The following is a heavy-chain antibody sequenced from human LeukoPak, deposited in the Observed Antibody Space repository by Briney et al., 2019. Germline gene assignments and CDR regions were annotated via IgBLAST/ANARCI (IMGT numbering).Heavy chain of an antibody. CDR1: GYTLTELS. CDR3: ARTSSTLWLRTPGGDY. CDR2: FDPEDGET. J-gene: IGHJ4*02. Sequence: ASVKVSCKVSGYTLTELSMHWVRQAPGKGLEWMGGFDPEDGETIYAQKLQGRVTMTTDTSTSTAYMELGSLRSDDTAVYYCARTSSTLWLRTPGGDYWGQGTLVTVSS. V-gene: IGHV1-24*01. D-gene: IGHD5-12*01.